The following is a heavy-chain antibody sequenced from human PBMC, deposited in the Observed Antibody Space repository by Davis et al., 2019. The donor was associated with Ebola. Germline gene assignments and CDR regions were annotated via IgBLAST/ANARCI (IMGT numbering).Heavy chain of an antibody. CDR3: ARDTLYLQYSSPSNAYYYYYGMDV. D-gene: IGHD6-6*01. CDR2: INPSGGST. V-gene: IGHV1-46*01. J-gene: IGHJ6*02. Sequence: AASVKVSCKASGYTFTSYYMHWVRQAPGQGLEWMGIINPSGGSTSYAQKFQGRVTMTRDTSTSTVYMELSSLRSEDTAVYYCARDTLYLQYSSPSNAYYYYYGMDVWGQGTTVTVSS. CDR1: GYTFTSYY.